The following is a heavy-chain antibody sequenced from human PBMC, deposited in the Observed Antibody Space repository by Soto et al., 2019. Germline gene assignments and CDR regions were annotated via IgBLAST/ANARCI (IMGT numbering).Heavy chain of an antibody. D-gene: IGHD3-3*01. CDR2: INHSGST. J-gene: IGHJ4*02. CDR3: ARGGGGRFLEWPTHRPYDY. CDR1: GGSFSGYY. V-gene: IGHV4-34*01. Sequence: QVQLQQWGAGLLKPSETLSLTCAVYGGSFSGYYWSWIRQPPGKGLEWIGEINHSGSTNYNPSLKSRVTISVDTSKNQFSLKLSSVTAADTAVYYCARGGGGRFLEWPTHRPYDYWGQGTLVTVSS.